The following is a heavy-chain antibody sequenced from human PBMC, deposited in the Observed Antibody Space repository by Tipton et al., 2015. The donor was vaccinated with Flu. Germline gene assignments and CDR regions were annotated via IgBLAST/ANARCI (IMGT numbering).Heavy chain of an antibody. D-gene: IGHD6-19*01. CDR3: ASHPPPRISVPAPIDN. CDR1: GVSIRTPSYH. J-gene: IGHJ4*02. V-gene: IGHV4-39*01. Sequence: TLSLTCTVSGVSIRTPSYHWGWIRQPPGKGLEWIASLSYSGSTFYKSSLKSRVTISVDTSKNQFSLKVSSVTAADTAVYYCASHPPPRISVPAPIDNWGQGTLVTVSS. CDR2: LSYSGST.